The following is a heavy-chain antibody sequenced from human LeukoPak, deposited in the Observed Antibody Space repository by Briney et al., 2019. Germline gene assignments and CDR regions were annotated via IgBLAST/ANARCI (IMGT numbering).Heavy chain of an antibody. J-gene: IGHJ4*02. D-gene: IGHD3-22*01. Sequence: AASVKVSCKASGYTFTSYGISWVRQAPGQGLEWMGWISAYNGNTNYAQKLQGRVTMTTDTSTSTAYLELRSLSSDDTAVYYCAIASQTYYYDSSGRGGFDYWGQGTLVTVSS. CDR3: AIASQTYYYDSSGRGGFDY. V-gene: IGHV1-18*01. CDR2: ISAYNGNT. CDR1: GYTFTSYG.